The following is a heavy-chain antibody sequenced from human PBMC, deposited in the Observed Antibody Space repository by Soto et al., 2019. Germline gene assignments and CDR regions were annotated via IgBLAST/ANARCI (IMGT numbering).Heavy chain of an antibody. CDR1: GGSISSYY. J-gene: IGHJ6*02. CDR3: ARDILTGRMGMDV. D-gene: IGHD3-9*01. CDR2: IYYSGST. V-gene: IGHV4-59*12. Sequence: SETLSLTCTVSGGSISSYYWSWIRQPPGKGLEWIGYIYYSGSTNYNPSLKSRVTISVDTSKNQFSLKLSSVTAADTAVYYCARDILTGRMGMDVWGQGTTVTAP.